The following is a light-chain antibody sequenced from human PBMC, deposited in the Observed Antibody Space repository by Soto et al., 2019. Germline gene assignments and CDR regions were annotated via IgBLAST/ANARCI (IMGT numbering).Light chain of an antibody. J-gene: IGLJ3*02. CDR2: MTN. V-gene: IGLV1-47*01. CDR3: AAWDDSLRAWV. CDR1: WYNIGKNL. Sequence: QSVLTQPPSASVTPGQTVTISCSGGWYNIGKNLGYWYQQLPGTAPKLLIYMTNQRPSGVPDRFSGSKSGSAASLAVSGLRSEDEAVYYCAAWDDSLRAWVFGGGTKLTVL.